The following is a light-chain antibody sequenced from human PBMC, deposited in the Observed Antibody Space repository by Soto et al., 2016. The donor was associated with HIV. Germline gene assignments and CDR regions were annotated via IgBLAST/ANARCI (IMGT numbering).Light chain of an antibody. Sequence: DIQLIQSPSFLSASVGDRVTITCRASQGISSYLAWYQQKPGKAPKLLIYAASTLQSGVPSRFSGSGSGTEFTLTISSLQPEDFATYYCQQLKSFGPGTKGGYQT. CDR1: QGISSY. V-gene: IGKV1-9*01. CDR3: QQLKS. CDR2: AAS. J-gene: IGKJ3*01.